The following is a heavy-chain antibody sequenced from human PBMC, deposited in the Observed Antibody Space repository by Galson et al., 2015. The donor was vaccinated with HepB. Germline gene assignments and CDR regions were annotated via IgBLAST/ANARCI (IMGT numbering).Heavy chain of an antibody. CDR3: ATDRAATGFDP. J-gene: IGHJ5*02. CDR1: GYTLTELS. Sequence: SYKVSGYTLTELSMHWVRQAPGKGLEWMGGFDPEDGVTIYAQKFQGRVTMTEDTSTDTAYMELSSLRSEDTAVYYCATDRAATGFDPWGQGTLVTVSS. V-gene: IGHV1-24*01. D-gene: IGHD6-25*01. CDR2: FDPEDGVT.